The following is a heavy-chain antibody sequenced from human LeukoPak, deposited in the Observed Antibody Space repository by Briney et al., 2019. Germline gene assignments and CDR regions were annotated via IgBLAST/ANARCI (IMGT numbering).Heavy chain of an antibody. CDR3: AKDHGGVRGAQYYFDY. CDR2: VSYDGSKK. V-gene: IGHV3-30*18. D-gene: IGHD3-10*01. Sequence: GGSLRLSCAASGFTFSTYAMYWVRQAPGKGLEWVAVVSYDGSKKFYADSVKGRFTISRDNSKNTLYLQMNSLRAEDTAVYYCAKDHGGVRGAQYYFDYWGQGTLVTVSS. CDR1: GFTFSTYA. J-gene: IGHJ4*02.